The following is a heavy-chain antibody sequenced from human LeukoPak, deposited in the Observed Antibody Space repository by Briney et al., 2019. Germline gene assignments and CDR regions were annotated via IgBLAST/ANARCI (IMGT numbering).Heavy chain of an antibody. V-gene: IGHV3-48*04. D-gene: IGHD2-2*01. J-gene: IGHJ4*01. Sequence: GGSLRLSCAASGFTFRTYGMNWVRQAPGKGLEWISYINSNSDTVHYSNSVEGRFTISRDNAKNSLYLRMNSLRAEDTAMYYCARDTRGESDYWGHGTLVTVSS. CDR2: INSNSDTV. CDR1: GFTFRTYG. CDR3: ARDTRGESDY.